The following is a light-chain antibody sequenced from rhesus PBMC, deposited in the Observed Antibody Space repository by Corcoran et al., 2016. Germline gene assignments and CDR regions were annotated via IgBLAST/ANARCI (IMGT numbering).Light chain of an antibody. J-gene: IGKJ3*01. CDR2: HTS. CDR1: ENVHSY. CDR3: QHSYGTPFT. V-gene: IGKV1-74*01. Sequence: DIQMTQSPSSLSASVGDRVTITCRASENVHSYLHWYQRKPGKAPNLLIYHTSTLRSGVPPRFSGSGSWTAFTLTLSNLQPDDFATYFCQHSYGTPFTFGPGTKLDLK.